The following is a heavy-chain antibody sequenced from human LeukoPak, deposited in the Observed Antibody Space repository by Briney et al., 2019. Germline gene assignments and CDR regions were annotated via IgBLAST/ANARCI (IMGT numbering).Heavy chain of an antibody. D-gene: IGHD1-14*01. CDR3: ARGTKSRLRSCASDI. CDR2: IYYSGST. V-gene: IGHV4-31*03. J-gene: IGHJ3*02. Sequence: SQTLSLTGTVSGGSISSGGYYWSWTRQHPGKGLEWIGYIYYSGSTYYNPSLKSRVTISVDTSKNQFSLKLSSVTAADTAVYYCARGTKSRLRSCASDIWGQGTMVTVSS. CDR1: GGSISSGGYY.